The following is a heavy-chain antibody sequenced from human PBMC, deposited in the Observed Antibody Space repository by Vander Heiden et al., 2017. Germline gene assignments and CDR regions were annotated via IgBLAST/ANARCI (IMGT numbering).Heavy chain of an antibody. V-gene: IGHV3-23*01. CDR3: AKEEPALAWYFDL. CDR1: GFSFSSYA. Sequence: EVQLLESGGGLVQPGGSMRLSCAASGFSFSSYAMSWVRQAPGKGLEWVSAISGSGVSTYYADSVKVRCTISRDNSKNTLYLQMNSLRAEDTAVYYCAKEEPALAWYFDLWGRGTLVTVSS. CDR2: ISGSGVST. J-gene: IGHJ2*01. D-gene: IGHD1-26*01.